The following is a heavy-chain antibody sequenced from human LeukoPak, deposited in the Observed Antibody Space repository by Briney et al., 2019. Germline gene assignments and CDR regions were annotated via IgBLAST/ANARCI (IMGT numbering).Heavy chain of an antibody. CDR3: AREMTTVPSCAFDI. D-gene: IGHD4-17*01. CDR1: GGTFSSYA. V-gene: IGHV1-69*13. Sequence: SVKVSCKASGGTFSSYAISWVRQAPGQGLEWMGGIIPIFGTANYAQKFQGRVTITADESTSTAYMELSSLRSEDTAVYYCAREMTTVPSCAFDIWGQGTMVTVSS. CDR2: IIPIFGTA. J-gene: IGHJ3*02.